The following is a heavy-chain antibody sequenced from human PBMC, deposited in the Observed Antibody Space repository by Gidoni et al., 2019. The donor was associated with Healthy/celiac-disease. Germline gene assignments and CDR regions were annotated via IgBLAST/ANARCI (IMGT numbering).Heavy chain of an antibody. CDR2: IWYDGSNK. Sequence: QVQLVESGGGVVQPGRSLRLSCAASGFTFSSYGLHWVRQAPGKGLEWVAVIWYDGSNKYYADSVNGRFTISRDNSKNTLYLQMNSLRAEYTAVYYCARDATGYSSSWYDRAFDIWGQGTMVTVSS. CDR1: GFTFSSYG. J-gene: IGHJ3*02. D-gene: IGHD6-13*01. V-gene: IGHV3-33*01. CDR3: ARDATGYSSSWYDRAFDI.